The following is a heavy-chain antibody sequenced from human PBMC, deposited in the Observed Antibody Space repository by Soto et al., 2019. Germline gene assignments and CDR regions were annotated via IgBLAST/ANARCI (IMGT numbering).Heavy chain of an antibody. CDR3: AKGAVAGTPTSYYYYGMDV. J-gene: IGHJ6*02. V-gene: IGHV1-69*05. CDR1: GGTIRTYA. Sequence: QVQLLQSGAEVKKPGSSVRVSCEASGGTIRTYAITWVRQAPGQGLEWMGEIIPIFGKINYAQKFQGRVTIMSDESTTTVYMDLRSLRSNDTAIYYCAKGAVAGTPTSYYYYGMDVWGHGTSVTVSS. CDR2: IIPIFGKI. D-gene: IGHD6-19*01.